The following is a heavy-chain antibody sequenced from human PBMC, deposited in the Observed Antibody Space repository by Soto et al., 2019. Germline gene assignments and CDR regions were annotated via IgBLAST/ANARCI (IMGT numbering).Heavy chain of an antibody. CDR1: GFTVSSNY. J-gene: IGHJ4*02. CDR2: IYSGGST. Sequence: EVQLVETGGGLIQPGGSLRLSCAASGFTVSSNYMSWVRQAPGKGLEWVSVIYSGGSTYYADSVKGRFTISRDNSKNTLYLQMNSLRAVDTAVYYCARVPIIGSYADYWGQGTLVTVSS. CDR3: ARVPIIGSYADY. V-gene: IGHV3-53*02. D-gene: IGHD1-26*01.